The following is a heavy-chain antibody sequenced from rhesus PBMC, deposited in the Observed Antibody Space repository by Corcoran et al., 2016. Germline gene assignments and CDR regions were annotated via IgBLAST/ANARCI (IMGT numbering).Heavy chain of an antibody. D-gene: IGHD3-3*01. Sequence: QVQLQESGPGLVKPSETLSLTCAVSGGSISGGYGWSWIRQPPGKGLGWIGHIFGSIGSTYYNPSLKSRVTISSDTSNNQFSLKLSSVTAADTAVYYCARVTIFGLVVNWYFDLWGPGTPITISS. CDR2: IFGSIGST. CDR3: ARVTIFGLVVNWYFDL. CDR1: GGSISGGYG. J-gene: IGHJ2*01. V-gene: IGHV4S7*01.